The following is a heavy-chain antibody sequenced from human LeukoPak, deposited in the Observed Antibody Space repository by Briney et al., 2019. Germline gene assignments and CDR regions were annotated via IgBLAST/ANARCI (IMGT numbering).Heavy chain of an antibody. CDR2: ISSSSSYI. V-gene: IGHV3-21*01. CDR1: GFTFSSYS. CDR3: ARAGYYGSGSQDTFDY. D-gene: IGHD3-10*01. J-gene: IGHJ4*02. Sequence: GGSLRLSCAASGFTFSSYSMNWVRQAPGKGLEWVSSISSSSSYIYYADSVKGRFTISRDNAKNSLYLQMNSLRAEDTAVYYCARAGYYGSGSQDTFDYWGQGTLVTVSS.